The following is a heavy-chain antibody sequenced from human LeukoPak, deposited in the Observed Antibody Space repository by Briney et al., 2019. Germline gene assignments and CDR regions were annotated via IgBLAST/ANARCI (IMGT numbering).Heavy chain of an antibody. V-gene: IGHV3-23*01. CDR1: GFTFSNYG. J-gene: IGHJ4*02. CDR2: ISGSGGTT. D-gene: IGHD2-15*01. Sequence: GGSLRLSCAASGFTFSNYGMSWVRQAPGKGLEWVSAISGSGGTTYYADSVKGRFTISRDNSKNTLYLQMSSLRAEDTAVYYCAKLREAERWLYYFDYWGQGALVTVSS. CDR3: AKLREAERWLYYFDY.